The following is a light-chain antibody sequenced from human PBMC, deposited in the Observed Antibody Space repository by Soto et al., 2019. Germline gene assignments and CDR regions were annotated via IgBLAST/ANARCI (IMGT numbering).Light chain of an antibody. J-gene: IGLJ2*01. V-gene: IGLV2-14*01. CDR3: SSYTTSSTHVV. CDR1: SSDVGSYNY. CDR2: DVS. Sequence: QSALTQPASVSGSPGQSITISCTGTSSDVGSYNYVSWYQQYPGKAPKLMIYDVSNRPSGVSYRFSGSKSGNTASLTISGIQAEDEADYDCSSYTTSSTHVVFGGGTKLTVL.